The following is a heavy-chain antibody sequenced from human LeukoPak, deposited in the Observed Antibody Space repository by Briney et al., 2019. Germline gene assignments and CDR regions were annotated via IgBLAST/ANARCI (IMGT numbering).Heavy chain of an antibody. CDR3: VKRGRQGDYAYDY. CDR1: GFTFSNYP. Sequence: GGSLGLSCSASGFTFSNYPMHWVRQAPGKGLEYVSSISTDGGSTYYADSVKGRFTISRDNSKNTLNLQMSSLRGEDTAVYYCVKRGRQGDYAYDYWGQGTLVTVSS. V-gene: IGHV3-64D*06. J-gene: IGHJ4*02. D-gene: IGHD4-17*01. CDR2: ISTDGGST.